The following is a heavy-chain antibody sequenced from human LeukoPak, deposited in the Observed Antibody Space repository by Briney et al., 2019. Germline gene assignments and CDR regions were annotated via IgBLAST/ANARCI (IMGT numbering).Heavy chain of an antibody. D-gene: IGHD6-13*01. Sequence: PSETLSLTCTVSGGSISSHYWSWIRQPPGKGLEWIGYIYYSGSTNYNPFLKSRVTISVDTSKNQFSLKLSSVTAADTAVYYCARSIAAAGLLFYYYYMDVWGKGTTVTVSS. J-gene: IGHJ6*03. V-gene: IGHV4-59*11. CDR2: IYYSGST. CDR1: GGSISSHY. CDR3: ARSIAAAGLLFYYYYMDV.